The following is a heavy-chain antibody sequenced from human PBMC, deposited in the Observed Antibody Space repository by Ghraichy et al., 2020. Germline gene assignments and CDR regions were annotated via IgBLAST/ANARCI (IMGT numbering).Heavy chain of an antibody. CDR2: INPNSGGT. J-gene: IGHJ4*02. CDR3: ARDSHGATAGN. V-gene: IGHV1-2*02. CDR1: GYTFTDDY. Sequence: DSVKVSCKASGYTFTDDYMHWVRQTPGQGLEWMGWINPNSGGTNYAQKFQGRVTMTRDTSISTAYMDLSRLTSDDTAVYYCARDSHGATAGNWGQGTLVTVSS. D-gene: IGHD6-13*01.